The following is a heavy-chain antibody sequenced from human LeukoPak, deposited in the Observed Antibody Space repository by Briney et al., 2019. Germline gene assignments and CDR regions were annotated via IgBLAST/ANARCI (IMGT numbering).Heavy chain of an antibody. V-gene: IGHV3-23*01. Sequence: GGSLRLSCEASGLSFRSYGMSWVRQAPGKGLEWVSGISGSGDNTYYTDSVKGRFTISSDNSKNTLYLQMSSLRVEDTAVYYCAKCWTSDGVCLNFDHWGQGALVTVSS. CDR2: ISGSGDNT. J-gene: IGHJ4*02. CDR3: AKCWTSDGVCLNFDH. CDR1: GLSFRSYG. D-gene: IGHD2-8*01.